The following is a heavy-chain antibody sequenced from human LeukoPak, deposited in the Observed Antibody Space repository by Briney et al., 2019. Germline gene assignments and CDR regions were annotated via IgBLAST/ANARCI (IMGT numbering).Heavy chain of an antibody. CDR3: ARGTDFLEWLLYGNWFDP. J-gene: IGHJ5*02. V-gene: IGHV1-2*02. Sequence: GASVKVSCKASGYTFTSYYMHWVRQAPGQGLEWMGWINPNSGGTNYAQKFQGRVTMTRDTSISTAYMELSRLRSDDTAVYYCARGTDFLEWLLYGNWFDPWGQGTLVTVSS. D-gene: IGHD3-3*01. CDR2: INPNSGGT. CDR1: GYTFTSYY.